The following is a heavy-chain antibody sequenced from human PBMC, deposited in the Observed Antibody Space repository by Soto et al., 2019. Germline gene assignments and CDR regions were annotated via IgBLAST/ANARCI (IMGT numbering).Heavy chain of an antibody. Sequence: EVQLVESGGGLIQPGGSLRLSCAASGFTVNSDYMNWIRQTPGKGLEWVAFIYNGESTHYADSVKGRFTISSYRSKNTLYLQMNSLRIDDTAVYYCARDGRGLGKLSLFEYWGQGTLVTVSS. CDR2: IYNGEST. CDR3: ARDGRGLGKLSLFEY. V-gene: IGHV3-53*01. J-gene: IGHJ4*02. CDR1: GFTVNSDY. D-gene: IGHD3-16*01.